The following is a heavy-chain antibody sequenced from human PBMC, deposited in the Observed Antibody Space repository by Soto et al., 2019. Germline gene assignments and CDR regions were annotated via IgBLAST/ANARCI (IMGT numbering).Heavy chain of an antibody. CDR1: GGSISSYY. CDR3: AEGGRQWLVTSDFNY. J-gene: IGHJ4*02. CDR2: IYYSGST. D-gene: IGHD6-19*01. V-gene: IGHV4-59*01. Sequence: PSETLSLTCTVSGGSISSYYWSWIRQPPGKGLEWIGYIYYSGSTNYNPSLKSRVTISVDTSKNQFSLKLSSVTSLRAEDTAVYYCAEGGRQWLVTSDFNYWGQGALVTVSS.